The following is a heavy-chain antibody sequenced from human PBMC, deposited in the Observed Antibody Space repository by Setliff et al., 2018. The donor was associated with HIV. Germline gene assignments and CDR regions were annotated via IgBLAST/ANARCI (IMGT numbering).Heavy chain of an antibody. CDR1: GSTFNVYY. D-gene: IGHD7-27*01. V-gene: IGHV1-2*02. CDR3: VRDRTQQSWGSRGYYYMDV. Sequence: ASVKVSCKASGSTFNVYYMHWVRQAPGQGLEWMGWIDPNSGGTTYAQKFQGRVTMTRDTSISTVYLELSRLRSDDTAVYYCVRDRTQQSWGSRGYYYMDVWGKGSTVTVSS. CDR2: IDPNSGGT. J-gene: IGHJ6*03.